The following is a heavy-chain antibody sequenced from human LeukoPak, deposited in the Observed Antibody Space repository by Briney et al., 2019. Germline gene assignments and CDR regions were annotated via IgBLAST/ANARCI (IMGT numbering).Heavy chain of an antibody. Sequence: GGSLRLSCAASGFTFNTYSMNWVRQAPGKGLEWVSYISSSSSYIYYADSVKGRFTISRDNSKNALYLQMNSLRAEDTAVYYCAKDTNPRDYWGRGTLVTVSS. CDR3: AKDTNPRDY. CDR1: GFTFNTYS. CDR2: ISSSSSYI. V-gene: IGHV3-21*04. D-gene: IGHD1-14*01. J-gene: IGHJ4*02.